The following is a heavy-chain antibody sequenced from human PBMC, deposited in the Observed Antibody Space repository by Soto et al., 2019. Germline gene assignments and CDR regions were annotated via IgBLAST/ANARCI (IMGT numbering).Heavy chain of an antibody. CDR1: GFSLSTSGVG. Sequence: SGPTLVKPTQTLTLTCTFSGFSLSTSGVGVGWIRQPPGKALEWLALIYWDDDKRYSPSLKSRLTITKDTSNNQVVLTMTNMDPVDTATYYCAHRRGGEYIWGSYRYTRAFDIWGQGTMVTVSS. CDR3: AHRRGGEYIWGSYRYTRAFDI. D-gene: IGHD3-16*02. V-gene: IGHV2-5*02. J-gene: IGHJ3*02. CDR2: IYWDDDK.